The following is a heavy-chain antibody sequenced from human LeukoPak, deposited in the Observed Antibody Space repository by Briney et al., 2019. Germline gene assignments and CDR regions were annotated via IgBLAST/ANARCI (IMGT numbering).Heavy chain of an antibody. Sequence: GGSLRLSCVVSGINFADYAMHWVRQPPGKGLEWVSLISADGGSTFSADSVKGRFSVSRDNSKNSLYLQMNSLRSEDTAMYYCAKESGKFDYWGQGTLVAVSS. CDR1: GINFADYA. J-gene: IGHJ4*02. CDR2: ISADGGST. V-gene: IGHV3-43*02. CDR3: AKESGKFDY.